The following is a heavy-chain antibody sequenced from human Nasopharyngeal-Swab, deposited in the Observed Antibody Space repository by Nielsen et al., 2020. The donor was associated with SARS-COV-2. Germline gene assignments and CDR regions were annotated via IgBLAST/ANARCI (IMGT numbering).Heavy chain of an antibody. D-gene: IGHD3-3*02. CDR2: ISWNSGII. J-gene: IGHJ4*02. V-gene: IGHV3-9*01. CDR1: GFTFDAYA. CDR3: AKDIASRLILLSAGYFDS. Sequence: GGSLRLSCEASGFTFDAYALHWVRQAPGKGLEWVSGISWNSGIIAYADSVKGRFTISRDNAKNSLFLQMNSLRAEDTALYYCAKDIASRLILLSAGYFDSWGQGTLVTVSS.